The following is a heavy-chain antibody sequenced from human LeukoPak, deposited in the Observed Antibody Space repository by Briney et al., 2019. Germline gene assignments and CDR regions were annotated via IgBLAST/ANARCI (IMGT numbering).Heavy chain of an antibody. Sequence: PSETLSLTCAVSGASISTGGYSWGWIRQPPGKGLEWIGYVYPTGSTFDNPSLKSRISISLEKSKNQFSLKMTSVTAADTAMYYCARAVLPQTSVDPYFDYWGQGALVTVSS. D-gene: IGHD5-12*01. CDR2: VYPTGST. V-gene: IGHV4-30-2*01. J-gene: IGHJ4*02. CDR3: ARAVLPQTSVDPYFDY. CDR1: GASISTGGYS.